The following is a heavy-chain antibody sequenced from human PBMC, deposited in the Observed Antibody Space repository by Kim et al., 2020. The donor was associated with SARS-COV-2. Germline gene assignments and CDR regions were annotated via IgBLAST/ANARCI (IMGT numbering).Heavy chain of an antibody. J-gene: IGHJ4*02. V-gene: IGHV3-48*02. CDR3: ARDGEGGSY. CDR1: GFTFSSYS. CDR2: ISSSSTI. Sequence: GGSQRLSCAASGFTFSSYSMNWVRQAPGKGLEWVSYISSSSTIYYADSVKGRFTISRDNAKNSLYLQMNSLRDEDTAVYYCARDGEGGSYWGQGTLVTVSS. D-gene: IGHD1-26*01.